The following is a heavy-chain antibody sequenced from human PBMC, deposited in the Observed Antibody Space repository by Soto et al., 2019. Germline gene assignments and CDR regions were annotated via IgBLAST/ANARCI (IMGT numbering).Heavy chain of an antibody. CDR3: ARWGEPAVKAFDI. D-gene: IGHD2-21*01. V-gene: IGHV4-59*02. Sequence: PXETLSLTCTVSGSSVSDYYWNWIRQPPGKGLEWIGYIHYTGSSNYNPSLKSRVTMSVDTSKNQFSLWMTSVTAAGTAVYYCARWGEPAVKAFDIWGQGTMVTVSS. CDR2: IHYTGSS. J-gene: IGHJ3*02. CDR1: GSSVSDYY.